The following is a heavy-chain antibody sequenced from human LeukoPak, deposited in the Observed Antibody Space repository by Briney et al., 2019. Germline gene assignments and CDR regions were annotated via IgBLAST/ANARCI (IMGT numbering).Heavy chain of an antibody. CDR2: ISGSGGST. CDR1: GFTFSSYA. J-gene: IGHJ4*02. V-gene: IGHV3-23*01. CDR3: AKDLDSYGDYYFDY. D-gene: IGHD5-18*01. Sequence: GGSLRLSCAASGFTFSSYAMSWVRQAPGKGLEWVSAISGSGGSTYYADSVKGRFTISRDNSKNTLYLQMNSLSAEDTAVYYCAKDLDSYGDYYFDYWGQGTLVTVSS.